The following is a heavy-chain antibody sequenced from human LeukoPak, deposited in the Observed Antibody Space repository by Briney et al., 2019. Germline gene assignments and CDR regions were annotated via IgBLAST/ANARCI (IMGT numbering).Heavy chain of an antibody. CDR3: AVYYDTTGYSYFDY. J-gene: IGHJ4*01. CDR2: ISSSGGRT. Sequence: GGSLRLSCAASGFTFSNHAMSWVRQAPGKGLEWVSAISSSGGRTFYADSVKGRFTISRDNSKNTLYLQMNSLRTEDTAVYYCAVYYDTTGYSYFDYWGHGTLVTVSS. CDR1: GFTFSNHA. D-gene: IGHD3-22*01. V-gene: IGHV3-23*01.